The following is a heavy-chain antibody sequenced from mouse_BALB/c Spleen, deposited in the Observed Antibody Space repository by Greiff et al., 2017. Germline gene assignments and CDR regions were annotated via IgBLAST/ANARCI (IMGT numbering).Heavy chain of an antibody. CDR2: INSNGGCT. V-gene: IGHV5-6-3*01. CDR1: GFTFSSYG. Sequence: EVMLVESGGGLVQPGGSLKLSCAASGFTFSSYGMSWVRQTPDKRLELVATINSNGGCTYYPDSVKGRFTISRGNAKNTLYLQMSSLKSEDTAMYYCAREGYYYGAPDVWGAGTTVTVSS. J-gene: IGHJ1*01. D-gene: IGHD1-1*01. CDR3: AREGYYYGAPDV.